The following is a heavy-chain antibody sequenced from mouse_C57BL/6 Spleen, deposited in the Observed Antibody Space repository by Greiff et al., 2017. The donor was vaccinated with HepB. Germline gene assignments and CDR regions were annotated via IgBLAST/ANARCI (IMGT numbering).Heavy chain of an antibody. V-gene: IGHV10-1*01. Sequence: EVMLVESGGGLVQPKGSLKLSCAASGFSFNTYAMNWVRQAPGKGLEWVARIRSKSNNYATYYADSVKDRFTISRDDSESMLYLQMNNLKTEDTAMYYCVRENYYGSKAHYFDYWGQGTTLTVSS. CDR2: IRSKSNNYAT. CDR3: VRENYYGSKAHYFDY. CDR1: GFSFNTYA. J-gene: IGHJ2*01. D-gene: IGHD1-1*01.